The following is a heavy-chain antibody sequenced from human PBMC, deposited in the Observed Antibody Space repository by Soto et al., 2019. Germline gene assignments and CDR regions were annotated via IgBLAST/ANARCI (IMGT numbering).Heavy chain of an antibody. V-gene: IGHV3-21*01. CDR2: ISSSSSYI. J-gene: IGHJ4*02. CDR3: ARYHLTASVGRRSYC. Sequence: TWIRQSPGKGLEWVSSISSSSSYIYYADSVKGRFTISRDNAKNSLYLQINSLRAEDTAVYFCARYHLTASVGRRSYCWGLGSLVTVSS. D-gene: IGHD5-18*01.